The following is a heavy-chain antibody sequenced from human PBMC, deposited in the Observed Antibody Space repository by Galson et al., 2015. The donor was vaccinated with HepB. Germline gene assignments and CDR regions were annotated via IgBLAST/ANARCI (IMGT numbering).Heavy chain of an antibody. D-gene: IGHD2-2*02. CDR2: MNPNSGNT. CDR3: ARVGLGYCSSTSCYTGISWFDP. J-gene: IGHJ5*02. V-gene: IGHV1-8*01. Sequence: SVKVSCKASGYTFTSYDINWVRQATGQGLEWMGWMNPNSGNTGYAQKFQGRVTMTRNTSISTAYMELSSLRSEDTAVYYCARVGLGYCSSTSCYTGISWFDPWGQGTLVTVSS. CDR1: GYTFTSYD.